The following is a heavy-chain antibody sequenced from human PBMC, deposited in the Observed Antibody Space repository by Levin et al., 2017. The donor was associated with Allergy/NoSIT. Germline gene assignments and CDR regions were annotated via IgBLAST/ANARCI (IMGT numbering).Heavy chain of an antibody. CDR1: GGSFSGYY. J-gene: IGHJ1*01. D-gene: IGHD1-26*01. V-gene: IGHV4-34*01. Sequence: NPGGSLRLSCAVYGGSFSGYYWTWIRQPPGKGLEWIGEITHSGSTNYNPSLKSRVSISVDTSKNQFSLRLSSVTAADTAVYYCARSGSGSYEYEYFQHWDQGTLVTVSS. CDR2: ITHSGST. CDR3: ARSGSGSYEYEYFQH.